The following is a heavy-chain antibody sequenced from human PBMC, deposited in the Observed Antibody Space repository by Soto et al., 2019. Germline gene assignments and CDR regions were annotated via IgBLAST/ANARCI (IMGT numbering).Heavy chain of an antibody. D-gene: IGHD2-15*01. Sequence: PSQTLSLTCAISADSVSSNSAAWKWIRQPPSRGLEWLGRTYYRSKWYSDYAVSVKSRITINPDTSKNQFSLQLNSVTPEDAAMYYCARIVGGSSDYWGQGTLVTVSS. V-gene: IGHV6-1*01. CDR1: ADSVSSNSAA. CDR3: ARIVGGSSDY. CDR2: TYYRSKWYS. J-gene: IGHJ4*02.